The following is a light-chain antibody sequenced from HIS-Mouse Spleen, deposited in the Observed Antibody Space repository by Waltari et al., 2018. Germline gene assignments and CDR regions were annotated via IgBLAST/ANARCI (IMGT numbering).Light chain of an antibody. V-gene: IGLV3-10*01. Sequence: SYELTQPPSVSVSPGQTARITCSGDALPKKYAYWYQQKSGQAPVLVIYEDSKRPSGVPERFSGSRSGTMATLTISGAQLEEEADYYCYSTDSSGNHRVFGGGTKLTVL. J-gene: IGLJ2*01. CDR2: EDS. CDR1: ALPKKY. CDR3: YSTDSSGNHRV.